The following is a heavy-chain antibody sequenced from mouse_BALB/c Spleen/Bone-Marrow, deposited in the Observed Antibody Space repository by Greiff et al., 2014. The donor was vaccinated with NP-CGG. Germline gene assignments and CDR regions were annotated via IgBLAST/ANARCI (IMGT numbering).Heavy chain of an antibody. D-gene: IGHD1-2*01. J-gene: IGHJ3*01. CDR1: GYTFTSYW. V-gene: IGHV1S81*02. Sequence: VQLQQSGAELVKPGASVKLSCKASGYTFTSYWMHWVKQRPGQGLEWIGEINPSIGRTNYNEKFKSKATLTVDKSSSTAYMQLSSLTSEDSAVYYCARYATATYWFAYWGQGTLVTVSA. CDR2: INPSIGRT. CDR3: ARYATATYWFAY.